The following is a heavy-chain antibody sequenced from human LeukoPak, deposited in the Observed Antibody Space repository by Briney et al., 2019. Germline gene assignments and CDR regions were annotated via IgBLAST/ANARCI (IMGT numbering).Heavy chain of an antibody. CDR2: MNPNSGNT. J-gene: IGHJ3*02. D-gene: IGHD6-19*01. CDR3: ASGGPGLAHAFDI. Sequence: XQATGQXXXWXGWMNPNSGNTGYAQKFQGRVTMTRNTSISTAYMELSSLRSEDTAVYYCASGGPGLAHAFDIWGQGTMVTVSS. V-gene: IGHV1-8*01.